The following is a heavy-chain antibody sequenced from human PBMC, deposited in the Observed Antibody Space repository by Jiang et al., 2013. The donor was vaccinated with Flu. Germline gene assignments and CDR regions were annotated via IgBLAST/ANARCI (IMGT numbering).Heavy chain of an antibody. Sequence: QTLSLTCAISGDSVSSNSAAWNWIRQSPSRGLEWLGRTYYRSKWYNDYAVSVKSRITINPDTSKNQFSLQLNSVTPEDTAVYYCARDKGYYDSSGYYSDAFDIWGQGTMVTISS. V-gene: IGHV6-1*01. CDR1: GDSVSSNSAA. D-gene: IGHD3-22*01. CDR2: TYYRSKWYN. J-gene: IGHJ3*02. CDR3: ARDKGYYDSSGYYSDAFDI.